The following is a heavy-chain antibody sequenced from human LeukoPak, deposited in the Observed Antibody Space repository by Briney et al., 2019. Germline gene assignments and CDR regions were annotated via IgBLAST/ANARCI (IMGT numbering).Heavy chain of an antibody. CDR3: AKAAAPAHFDY. V-gene: IGHV3-23*01. J-gene: IGHJ4*02. Sequence: PRGSLRLSCVGSGFTFSRYWLNWVRQAPGKGLEWVSAISGSGGSTYYADSVKGRFTISRDNSKNTLYLQMNSLRAEDTAVYYCAKAAAPAHFDYWGQGTLVTVSS. D-gene: IGHD6-25*01. CDR2: ISGSGGST. CDR1: GFTFSRYW.